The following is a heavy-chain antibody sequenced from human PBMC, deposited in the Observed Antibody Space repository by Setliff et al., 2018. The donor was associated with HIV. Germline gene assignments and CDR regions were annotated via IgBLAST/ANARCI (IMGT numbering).Heavy chain of an antibody. Sequence: SETLSLTCTVSGDSINSHYWTWIRQPPGKGLEWIGYIYYSGLTSYNPSLKGRVTISVDTSKNQFSLKLRSVTAADTAVYYCARERLTFGEFANWFDPWGQGTLVTVSS. V-gene: IGHV4-59*11. D-gene: IGHD3-10*01. CDR3: ARERLTFGEFANWFDP. CDR2: IYYSGLT. CDR1: GDSINSHY. J-gene: IGHJ5*02.